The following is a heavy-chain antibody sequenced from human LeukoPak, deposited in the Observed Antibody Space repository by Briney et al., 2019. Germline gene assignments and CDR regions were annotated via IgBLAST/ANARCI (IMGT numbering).Heavy chain of an antibody. J-gene: IGHJ3*02. D-gene: IGHD3-10*01. CDR1: GYTFTSYY. CDR3: ARGHMLLWFGELLGPGAFDI. CDR2: INPSGGST. Sequence: ASVTVSFKASGYTFTSYYMHWVRQAPGKGLEWMGIINPSGGSTSYAQKFQGRVNMTRDTSTSTVYMELSSLRSEDTAVYYCARGHMLLWFGELLGPGAFDIWGQGTMVTVSS. V-gene: IGHV1-46*01.